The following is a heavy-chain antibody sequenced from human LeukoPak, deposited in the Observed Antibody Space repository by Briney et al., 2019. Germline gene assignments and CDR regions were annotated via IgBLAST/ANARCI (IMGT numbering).Heavy chain of an antibody. CDR2: IYHSGST. D-gene: IGHD6-13*01. CDR3: ARHPAGGTFIGYYMDV. CDR1: GYSISSGYY. V-gene: IGHV4-38-2*01. Sequence: PSETLSLTCAVSGYSISSGYYWGWIRQPPGKGLEWIGSIYHSGSTYYNPSLKSRVTISVDTSKNQSSLKLSSVTAADTAVYYCARHPAGGTFIGYYMDVWGKGTTVTVSS. J-gene: IGHJ6*03.